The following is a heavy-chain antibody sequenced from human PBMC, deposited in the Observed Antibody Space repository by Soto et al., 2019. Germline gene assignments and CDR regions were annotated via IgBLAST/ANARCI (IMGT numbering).Heavy chain of an antibody. CDR3: ARGDSMGATYRGAFDI. D-gene: IGHD1-26*01. J-gene: IGHJ3*02. CDR1: GFTFSSHW. Sequence: EVQLVESGGGLVQPGGSLRLSCAAAGFTFSSHWMHWVRQAPGKGLVWVSRINTDGSTTTYADSVKGRFTISRDNAKKTLYLQMNSLRAEDTAVYYCARGDSMGATYRGAFDIWGQGTIVTVSS. CDR2: INTDGSTT. V-gene: IGHV3-74*01.